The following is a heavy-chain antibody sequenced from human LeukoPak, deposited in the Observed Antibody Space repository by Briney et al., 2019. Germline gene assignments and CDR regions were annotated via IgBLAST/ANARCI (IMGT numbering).Heavy chain of an antibody. Sequence: PGGSLRLSCAASGFTFSSYAMSWVRQAPGKGLEWVSGISGSGGSTYYADSVKGRFTISRDNSKNTLYLQTNSLRAEDTAVYYCAKDGKIRNWNYYQAKPVYWGQGTLVTVSS. D-gene: IGHD1-7*01. V-gene: IGHV3-23*01. CDR3: AKDGKIRNWNYYQAKPVY. J-gene: IGHJ4*02. CDR2: ISGSGGST. CDR1: GFTFSSYA.